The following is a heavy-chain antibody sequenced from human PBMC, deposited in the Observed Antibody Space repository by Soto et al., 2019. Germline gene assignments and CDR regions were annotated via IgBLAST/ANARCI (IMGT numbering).Heavy chain of an antibody. CDR1: GFTFSSYA. D-gene: IGHD6-13*01. Sequence: QVQLVESGGGVVQPGRSLRLSCAASGFTFSSYAMHWVRQAPGKGLEWVAVISYDGSNKYYADSVKGRFTISRDNSKNTLYLQMNSLRAEDTAVYYCARDGDIAAAGTGDYYGMDVW. CDR3: ARDGDIAAAGTGDYYGMDV. J-gene: IGHJ6*01. CDR2: ISYDGSNK. V-gene: IGHV3-30-3*01.